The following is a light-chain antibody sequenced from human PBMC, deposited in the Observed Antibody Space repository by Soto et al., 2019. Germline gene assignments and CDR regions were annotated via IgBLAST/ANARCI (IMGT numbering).Light chain of an antibody. J-gene: IGKJ4*01. CDR3: QHYGTSPH. CDR1: QTVSSTY. Sequence: EVVLTQSPGTLSLSPGERATLSCRASQTVSSTYLAWYQQKPGQPPRLLIYDASSRATGIPDRFSGSGSGTDFNLTISRLEPEDFAVYYCQHYGTSPHFGGGTKVEIK. V-gene: IGKV3-20*01. CDR2: DAS.